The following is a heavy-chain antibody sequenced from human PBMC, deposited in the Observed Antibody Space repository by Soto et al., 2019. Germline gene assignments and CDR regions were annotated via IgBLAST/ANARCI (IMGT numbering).Heavy chain of an antibody. J-gene: IGHJ6*02. D-gene: IGHD3-9*01. CDR3: ARHRWDYDILTGSSYYYGMDV. Sequence: SVTRSLARTVTSGAIRSRSSYWCSIRQPPGKGLEWIGSIYYSGSTYYNPSLKSRVTISVDTSKNQFSLKLSSVTAADTAVYYCARHRWDYDILTGSSYYYGMDVWGQGTTVT. CDR1: SGAIRSRSSY. CDR2: IYYSGST. V-gene: IGHV4-39*01.